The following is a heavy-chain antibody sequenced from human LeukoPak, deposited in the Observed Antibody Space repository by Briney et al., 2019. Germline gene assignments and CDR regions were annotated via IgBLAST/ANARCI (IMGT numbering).Heavy chain of an antibody. CDR3: AKRDGSNEDFDF. J-gene: IGHJ4*02. D-gene: IGHD5-24*01. Sequence: PGGSLRLSCAASGFTFSSYSLNWVRQAPGKGLEWVSSVTGTSGYIYYADSVKGRFTISRDNSKNTLYLQMNSPRAEDTAVYYCAKRDGSNEDFDFWGQGTLVTVSS. V-gene: IGHV3-21*04. CDR1: GFTFSSYS. CDR2: VTGTSGYI.